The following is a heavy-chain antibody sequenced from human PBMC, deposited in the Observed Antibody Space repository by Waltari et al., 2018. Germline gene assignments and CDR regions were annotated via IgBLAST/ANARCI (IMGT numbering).Heavy chain of an antibody. CDR3: AKDPAGGAYYFDY. Sequence: EVQLLESGGGLVQPGGSLRLSCAASGFTFSSYAMTWVRQAPGKGLEWVSVIYSGGSTYYADSVKGRFTISRDNSKNTLYLQMNSLRAEDTAVYYCAKDPAGGAYYFDYWGQGTLVTVSS. CDR2: IYSGGST. V-gene: IGHV3-23*03. CDR1: GFTFSSYA. J-gene: IGHJ4*02. D-gene: IGHD3-16*01.